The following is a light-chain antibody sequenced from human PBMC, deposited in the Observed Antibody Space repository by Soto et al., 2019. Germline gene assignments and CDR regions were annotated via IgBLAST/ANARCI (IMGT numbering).Light chain of an antibody. J-gene: IGLJ1*01. CDR1: SSDVGGYNY. CDR2: DVS. Sequence: QSVLTQPRSVSGSPGQSVTISCTGTSSDVGGYNYVSWYQHHPGKAPKLMIYDVSKRPSGVPDRFSGSKSGNTASLTISGLQAEDEADYYCCSSTPTRGLVFGSGTKVTVL. CDR3: CSSTPTRGLV. V-gene: IGLV2-11*01.